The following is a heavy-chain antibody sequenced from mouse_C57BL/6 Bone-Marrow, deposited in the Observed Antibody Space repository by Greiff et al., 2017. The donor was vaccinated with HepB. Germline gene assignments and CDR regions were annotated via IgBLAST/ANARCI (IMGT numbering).Heavy chain of an antibody. J-gene: IGHJ4*01. V-gene: IGHV2-6*01. CDR1: GFSLTSYG. CDR3: ASWIYYGNLRRAMDY. Sequence: QVQVVESGPGLVAPSQRLSITCTVSGFSLTSYGVDWVRQSPGKGLEWLGVIWGVGSTNYNSALKSRLSISKDNSKSQVFLKMNSLQTDDTAMYYCASWIYYGNLRRAMDYWGQGTSVTVSS. CDR2: IWGVGST. D-gene: IGHD2-1*01.